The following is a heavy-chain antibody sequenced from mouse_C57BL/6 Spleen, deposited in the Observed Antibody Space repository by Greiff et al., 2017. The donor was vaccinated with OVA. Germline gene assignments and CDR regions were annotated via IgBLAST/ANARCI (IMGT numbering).Heavy chain of an antibody. J-gene: IGHJ3*01. V-gene: IGHV14-3*01. CDR3: ATSYGSSYSAWFAY. CDR2: IDPANGNT. Sequence: VQLQQSVAELVRLGASVKLSCTASGFNIKNTYMHWVKQRPEQGLEWIGRIDPANGNTKYAPKFQGKATITADTSSNTAYLQLSSLTSEDTAIYYCATSYGSSYSAWFAYWGQGTLVTVSA. CDR1: GFNIKNTY. D-gene: IGHD1-1*01.